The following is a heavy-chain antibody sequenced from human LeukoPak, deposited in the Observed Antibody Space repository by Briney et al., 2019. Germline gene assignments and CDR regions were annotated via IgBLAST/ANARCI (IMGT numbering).Heavy chain of an antibody. CDR1: RFTFSSYA. V-gene: IGHV3-23*01. CDR3: AKDGVIGVFDY. J-gene: IGHJ4*02. CDR2: ISGDSDST. D-gene: IGHD3-22*01. Sequence: GGSLRLSCAASRFTFSSYAMSWVRQAPGKGLEWVSSISGDSDSTYYADSVKGRFTISRDNSKNTLYLQMNSLRAEDTAVYYCAKDGVIGVFDYWGQGTLVTVSS.